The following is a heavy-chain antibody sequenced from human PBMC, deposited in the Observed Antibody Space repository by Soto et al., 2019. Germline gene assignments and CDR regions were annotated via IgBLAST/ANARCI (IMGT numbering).Heavy chain of an antibody. CDR2: IRSKIHGGKT. CDR3: IVSKSHLLSGYYYTFDY. Sequence: HPGGSLRLSCTASGLTFGDYAMSWVRLAPGKGLEWVSFIRSKIHGGKTEYAASVKGRFSISRDDSQSITCLQMSSLRTEDTAVYYCIVSKSHLLSGYYYTFDYWGQGALVTVSS. CDR1: GLTFGDYA. J-gene: IGHJ4*02. D-gene: IGHD3-22*01. V-gene: IGHV3-49*04.